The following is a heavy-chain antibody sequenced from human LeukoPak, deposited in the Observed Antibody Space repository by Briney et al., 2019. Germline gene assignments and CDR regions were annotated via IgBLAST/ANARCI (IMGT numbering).Heavy chain of an antibody. J-gene: IGHJ4*02. D-gene: IGHD3-10*01. CDR2: IHHSGST. CDR1: GGSISTNNW. CDR3: ARVIRGVIFRPIYFDY. Sequence: SETLSLTCAVSGGSISTNNWWTWVRQPPGKGLEWIGEIHHSGSTTYNPSLKNRVTISVDTSKNQFSLKLSSVAAADTAVYYCARVIRGVIFRPIYFDYWGQGTLVTVSS. V-gene: IGHV4-4*02.